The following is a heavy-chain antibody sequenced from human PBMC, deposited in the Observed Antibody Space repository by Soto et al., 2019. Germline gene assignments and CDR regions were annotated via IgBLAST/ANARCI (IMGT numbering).Heavy chain of an antibody. CDR1: GGTFSSYA. D-gene: IGHD3-22*01. V-gene: IGHV1-69*01. CDR2: IIAILGKA. CDR3: ARERGGAIIVGVTGTFDV. J-gene: IGHJ3*01. Sequence: QVQLVQSGAEVKKPGSSVKVSCKASGGTFSSYAISWVRQAPGQGLEWMGGIIAILGKANYAEKVQARVTITADESTSTAYMELSSLRSEDTAVYYCARERGGAIIVGVTGTFDVWGQGTLVTVSS.